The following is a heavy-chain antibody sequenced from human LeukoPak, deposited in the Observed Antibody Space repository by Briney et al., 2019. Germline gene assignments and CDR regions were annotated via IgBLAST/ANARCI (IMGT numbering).Heavy chain of an antibody. Sequence: PGGSLRLSCAASGFTVSSNYMSWVRQAPGKGLEWVSVIYSGGSTYYADSVKGRFTISRDNSKNTLYLQMSSLRAEDTAVYYCAAYYDILTGYYKPWGYYYMDVWGKGTTVTISS. CDR2: IYSGGST. CDR3: AAYYDILTGYYKPWGYYYMDV. D-gene: IGHD3-9*01. CDR1: GFTVSSNY. V-gene: IGHV3-53*01. J-gene: IGHJ6*03.